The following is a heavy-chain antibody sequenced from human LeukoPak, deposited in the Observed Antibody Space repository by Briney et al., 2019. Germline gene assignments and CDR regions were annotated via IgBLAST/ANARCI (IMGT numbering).Heavy chain of an antibody. V-gene: IGHV4-59*01. CDR1: GVSISSYY. D-gene: IGHD3-3*02. CDR3: ARGGDSKHLVN. CDR2: IYYSGST. Sequence: SKTLSLTCTVSGVSISSYYWSWIRQPPGKGLEWIGYIYYSGSTNYNPSLKSRVTISVDTSKSQFSLNLSSLTAADTAVYYCARGGDSKHLVNWGQGTLVTVSS. J-gene: IGHJ4*02.